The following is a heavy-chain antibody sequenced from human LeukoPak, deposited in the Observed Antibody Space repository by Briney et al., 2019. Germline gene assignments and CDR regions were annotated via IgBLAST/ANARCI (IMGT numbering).Heavy chain of an antibody. V-gene: IGHV1-3*03. CDR1: GYTFTSYA. CDR2: INAGNGNT. Sequence: ASVKVSCKASGYTFTSYAMHWVRQAPGQRLEWTGWINAGNGNTKYSQEFQGRVTITRDTSASTAYMELSSLRSEDMAVYYCAREIKAGYYGSGSHPNWFDPWGQGTLVTVSS. D-gene: IGHD3-10*01. J-gene: IGHJ5*02. CDR3: AREIKAGYYGSGSHPNWFDP.